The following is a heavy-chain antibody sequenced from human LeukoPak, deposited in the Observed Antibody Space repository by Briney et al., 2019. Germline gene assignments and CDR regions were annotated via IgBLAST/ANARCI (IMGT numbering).Heavy chain of an antibody. D-gene: IGHD5-18*01. CDR2: IKQDGSEK. Sequence: PGGSLRLSCAASGFTFSSYWMSWVRQAPGKGLEWVANIKQDGSEKYYVDSVKGRFTISRDNAKNSLYLQMNSLRAEDTAVYYCARDWDTAMVTPFDYWGQGTLVTVSS. J-gene: IGHJ4*02. CDR3: ARDWDTAMVTPFDY. CDR1: GFTFSSYW. V-gene: IGHV3-7*01.